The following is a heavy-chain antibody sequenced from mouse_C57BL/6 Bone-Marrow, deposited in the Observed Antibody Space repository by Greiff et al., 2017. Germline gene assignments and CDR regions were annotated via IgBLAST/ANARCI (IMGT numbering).Heavy chain of an antibody. CDR3: ARRAYGSIWYFDV. D-gene: IGHD1-1*01. CDR2: INPSSGYT. V-gene: IGHV1-7*01. CDR1: GYTFTSYW. Sequence: QVQLQQSGAELAKPGASVKLSCKASGYTFTSYWMHWVKQRPGQGLEWIGYINPSSGYTKYNQKFKDKATLTADKSSSTAYMQLSSLTCEDSAVYYCARRAYGSIWYFDVWGTGTTVTVSS. J-gene: IGHJ1*03.